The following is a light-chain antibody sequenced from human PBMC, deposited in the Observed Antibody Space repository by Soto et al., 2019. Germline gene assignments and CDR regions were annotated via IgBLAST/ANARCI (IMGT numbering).Light chain of an antibody. Sequence: DLQMTQSPSSLSASVGDRVTITCRASQSISNYLNWYQQKPGKAPKLLIYAASSLQSGVPSRFSGSGSRTDFTLTISSLQSEDFATYYCQQSYSTPRTFGQGTKVEIK. CDR3: QQSYSTPRT. CDR1: QSISNY. J-gene: IGKJ1*01. V-gene: IGKV1-39*01. CDR2: AAS.